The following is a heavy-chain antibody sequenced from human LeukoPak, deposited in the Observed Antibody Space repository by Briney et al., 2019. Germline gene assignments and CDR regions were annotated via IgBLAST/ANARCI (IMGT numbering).Heavy chain of an antibody. Sequence: GGSLRLSCAASGFTFRGSAMHWVRQASGQGLEWVGRIRSKANSYATAYAASVKGRFTISGDDSKNTAYLQMNSLKTEDTAVYYCTRTGDPAMVTDYWGQGTLVTVSS. V-gene: IGHV3-73*01. J-gene: IGHJ4*02. CDR3: TRTGDPAMVTDY. D-gene: IGHD5-18*01. CDR1: GFTFRGSA. CDR2: IRSKANSYAT.